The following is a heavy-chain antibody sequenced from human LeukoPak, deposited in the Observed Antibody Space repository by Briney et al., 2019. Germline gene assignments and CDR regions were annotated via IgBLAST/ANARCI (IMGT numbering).Heavy chain of an antibody. J-gene: IGHJ3*02. Sequence: ASVKVSCKASGYTFTSYGISWVRQAPGQGLEWMGWISAYNGNTNYAQKLQGRVTMTTDTSTSTAYMELRSLRSDDTAVYYCARDRGITMIVVVTQVSDAFDIWGQGTMVTVSS. V-gene: IGHV1-18*01. D-gene: IGHD3-22*01. CDR3: ARDRGITMIVVVTQVSDAFDI. CDR1: GYTFTSYG. CDR2: ISAYNGNT.